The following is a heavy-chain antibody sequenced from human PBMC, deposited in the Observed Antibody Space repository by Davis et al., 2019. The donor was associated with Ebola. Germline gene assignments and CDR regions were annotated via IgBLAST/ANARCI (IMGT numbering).Heavy chain of an antibody. CDR2: IYYSGST. V-gene: IGHV4-39*07. J-gene: IGHJ6*02. Sequence: SETLSLTCTVSGGSISSSSYYWGWIRQPPGKGLEWIGSIYYSGSTYYNPSLKSRVTISVDTSKNQVSLKLTSVTAADTAVYYCARDGAYGERLGYYYYDVDVWGQGTTVTVSS. CDR1: GGSISSSSYY. CDR3: ARDGAYGERLGYYYYDVDV. D-gene: IGHD4-17*01.